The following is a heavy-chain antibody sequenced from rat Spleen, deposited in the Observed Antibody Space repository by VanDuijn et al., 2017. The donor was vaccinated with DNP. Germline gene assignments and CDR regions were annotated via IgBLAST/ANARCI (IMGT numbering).Heavy chain of an antibody. CDR2: ITSSGGNT. V-gene: IGHV5-31*01. CDR3: VRHEDSSSHIYGFAY. J-gene: IGHJ3*01. CDR1: GFTFNNYW. D-gene: IGHD1-2*01. Sequence: EVQLVESGGDLVQPGRSLKLSCVASGFTFNNYWMTWIRQVPGKGLEWVASITSSGGNTYYPDSVKGRFTISRDNAKNTQYLQMDSLRSEDTATYYCVRHEDSSSHIYGFAYWGQGTLVTVSS.